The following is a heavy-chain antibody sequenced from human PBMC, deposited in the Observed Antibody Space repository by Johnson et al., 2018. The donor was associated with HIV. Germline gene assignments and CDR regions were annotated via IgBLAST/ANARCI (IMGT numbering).Heavy chain of an antibody. V-gene: IGHV3-30*18. CDR1: GFTFSSYG. Sequence: QLVESGGGVVQPGRSLRLSCAASGFTFSSYGMHWVRQAPGKGLEWVAVISYDGSNKYYADSVKGRFTVSRDSSKNTLYLQMNSLRVEDTAVYYCAKGCRWLLERTYAFDIWGQGTMVTVSS. D-gene: IGHD3-22*01. CDR3: AKGCRWLLERTYAFDI. CDR2: ISYDGSNK. J-gene: IGHJ3*02.